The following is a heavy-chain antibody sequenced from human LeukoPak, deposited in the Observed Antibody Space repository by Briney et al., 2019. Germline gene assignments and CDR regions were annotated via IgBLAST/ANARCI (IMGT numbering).Heavy chain of an antibody. J-gene: IGHJ4*02. V-gene: IGHV3-23*01. CDR3: GKANDDYYFDY. Sequence: PGGSLRLSCAASGFTLSNYAMNWVRQAPGQGLEWVSVISAADVTYYADSLKGRFTISRDNSKNTLYLQMDSLRVEDTAVYYCGKANDDYYFDYWGQGTLVTVSS. CDR2: ISAADVT. CDR1: GFTLSNYA. D-gene: IGHD1-1*01.